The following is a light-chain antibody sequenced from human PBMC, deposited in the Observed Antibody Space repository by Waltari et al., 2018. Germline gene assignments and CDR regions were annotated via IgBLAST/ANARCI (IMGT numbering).Light chain of an antibody. CDR3: SSYTSSDTLV. CDR2: EVN. Sequence: QSALTQPASVSGSPGESITISCTGTSTDIGGYVYVSWYQQHPDKPPKLIISEVNSRRSGVSARFSGSRSGNTASLTISGLQAEDAADYYCSSYTSSDTLVLGTGTKVIVL. CDR1: STDIGGYVY. V-gene: IGLV2-14*01. J-gene: IGLJ1*01.